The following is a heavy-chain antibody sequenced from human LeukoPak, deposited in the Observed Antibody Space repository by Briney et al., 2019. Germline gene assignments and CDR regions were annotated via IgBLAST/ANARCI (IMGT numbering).Heavy chain of an antibody. CDR1: GYTFTGYY. CDR2: INPNSGGT. D-gene: IGHD2-15*01. Sequence: ASVKVSCKASGYTFTGYYMHWVRQAPGQGLEWMGWINPNSGGTNYAHKFQGRVPMTRDTSISTAYMELSRLRSDDPAVYYCARDLSRVCSGGSCYWNDYWGQGTLVTVSS. V-gene: IGHV1-2*02. J-gene: IGHJ4*02. CDR3: ARDLSRVCSGGSCYWNDY.